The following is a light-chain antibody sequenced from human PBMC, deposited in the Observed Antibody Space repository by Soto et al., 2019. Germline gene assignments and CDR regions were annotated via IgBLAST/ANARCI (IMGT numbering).Light chain of an antibody. CDR2: DAS. CDR3: HQYDDGPYT. Sequence: PGESATHSCRESQSVSSYLAWYQQKPGQAPRLLIYDASTRAAGIPVRFSGSGSGTEFTLTISSLQSEDFAVYYCHQYDDGPYTFGQGTKVDIK. J-gene: IGKJ2*01. CDR1: QSVSSY. V-gene: IGKV3-15*01.